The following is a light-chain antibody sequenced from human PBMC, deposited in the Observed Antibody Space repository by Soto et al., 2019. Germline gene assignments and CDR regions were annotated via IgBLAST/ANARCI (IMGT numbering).Light chain of an antibody. V-gene: IGKV3-15*01. J-gene: IGKJ1*01. CDR1: QSVSSN. CDR2: GAS. Sequence: EIVMTQSPATLSVSPGERATLSCRASQSVSSNLAWYQQKPGQAPRLLIYGASTRATGIPARFSGSGSGTEFTLTISSLQSGDFAVYYCQQYNDWPRTFGLGTTVDFK. CDR3: QQYNDWPRT.